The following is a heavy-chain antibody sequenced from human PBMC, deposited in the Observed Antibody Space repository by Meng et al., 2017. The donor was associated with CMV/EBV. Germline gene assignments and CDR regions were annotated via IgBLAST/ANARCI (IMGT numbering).Heavy chain of an antibody. D-gene: IGHD2-2*01. Sequence: GWELQMPGKGLEWMGIIYPGDSDTRYSPSFQGQVTISADKSISTAYLQWSSLKASDTAMYYCARLARARWDIVVVPAAHQGSYYFDYWGQGTLVTVSS. CDR2: IYPGDSDT. CDR3: ARLARARWDIVVVPAAHQGSYYFDY. V-gene: IGHV5-51*01. J-gene: IGHJ4*02.